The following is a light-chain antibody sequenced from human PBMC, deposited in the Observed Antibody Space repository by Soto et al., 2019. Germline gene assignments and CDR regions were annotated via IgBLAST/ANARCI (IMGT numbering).Light chain of an antibody. CDR3: LQDYNYPWT. V-gene: IGKV1-6*01. CDR1: QGIGVD. CDR2: AAS. Sequence: AIQMTQSPSSLSASVGDRVTVTCRASQGIGVDLGWYQQKPGKAPKLLIYAASTLQSGVPSTFSGSGSGTDFTLTISSLQPEDFATYYFLQDYNYPWTFGQGTKVEIK. J-gene: IGKJ1*01.